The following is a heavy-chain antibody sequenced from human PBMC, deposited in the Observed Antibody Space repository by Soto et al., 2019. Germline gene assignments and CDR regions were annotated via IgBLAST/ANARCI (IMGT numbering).Heavy chain of an antibody. CDR2: IIPIFGTA. D-gene: IGHD2-2*01. V-gene: IGHV1-69*13. CDR1: GDTFRSYP. CDR3: ASYIEVVPVQYLCNVTAF. Sequence: SVQLSFHASGDTFRSYPIILVRQAPGQGLEWMGGIIPIFGTANYAQKFQGRVTITADESTSTAYMELSSLRSEDTAVYYFASYIEVVPVQYLCNVTAFRGNGTTVPV. J-gene: IGHJ6*03.